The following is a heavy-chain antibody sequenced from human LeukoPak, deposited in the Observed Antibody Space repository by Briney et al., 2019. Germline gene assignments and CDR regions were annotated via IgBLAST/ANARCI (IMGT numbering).Heavy chain of an antibody. CDR3: ARAKRPLGSCYYDY. D-gene: IGHD1-26*01. CDR1: GYTFTGYY. J-gene: IGHJ4*02. Sequence: ASVKVSCKASGYTFTGYYMHWVRQAPGQGLEWMGWINPNSGGTNYAQKFQGRVTMTRDTSISTAYMELSRLRSDDTAVYYCARAKRPLGSCYYDYWGQGTLVTVSS. CDR2: INPNSGGT. V-gene: IGHV1-2*02.